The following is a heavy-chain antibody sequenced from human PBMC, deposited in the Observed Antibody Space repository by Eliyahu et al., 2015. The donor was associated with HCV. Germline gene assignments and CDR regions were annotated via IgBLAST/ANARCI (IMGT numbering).Heavy chain of an antibody. CDR2: IRSKPYGGAI. CDR1: GFVFGDYA. J-gene: IGHJ4*02. Sequence: EVQLVESGGGFIQPGQSLRLSCTASGFVFGDYAMGWFRQAPGKGLEWVAFIRSKPYGGAIEYAASVRGRFTVSRDDSKSVAYLQMTSLRTEDTAVYYCSRVPHYWGQGTLVTVSS. CDR3: SRVPHY. V-gene: IGHV3-49*03.